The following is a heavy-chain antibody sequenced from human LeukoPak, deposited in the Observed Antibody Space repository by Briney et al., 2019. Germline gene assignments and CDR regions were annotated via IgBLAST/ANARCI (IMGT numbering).Heavy chain of an antibody. CDR3: ARGRYGTRSGRLDY. V-gene: IGHV4-39*07. CDR1: GDSISGSTYY. Sequence: SETLSLTCTVSGDSISGSTYYWAWIRQPPGKGLGWIGSISYSGTYYNPSLKSRVTISVDTSKNQFSLKLSSVTAADTAVYYCARGRYGTRSGRLDYWGQGTLVTVSS. D-gene: IGHD1-26*01. J-gene: IGHJ4*02. CDR2: ISYSGT.